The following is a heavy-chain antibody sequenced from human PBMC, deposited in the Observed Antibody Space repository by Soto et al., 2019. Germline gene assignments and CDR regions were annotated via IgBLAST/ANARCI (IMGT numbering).Heavy chain of an antibody. D-gene: IGHD1-26*01. V-gene: IGHV1-8*01. CDR1: GYSFTTYD. Sequence: QVQLVQSGPEVKKPGASVKVSCKASGYSFTTYDFNWVRQAPGQGLEWMGWLNPKSGMTGSAQKFQGRVTLTRDSSISTVYMELSSPTSEDTAVYYCARVAGSPDYWGQGTLVTVSS. J-gene: IGHJ4*02. CDR3: ARVAGSPDY. CDR2: LNPKSGMT.